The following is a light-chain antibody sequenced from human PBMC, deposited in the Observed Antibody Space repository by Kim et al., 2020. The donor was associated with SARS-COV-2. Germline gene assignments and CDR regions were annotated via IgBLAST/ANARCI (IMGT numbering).Light chain of an antibody. CDR2: EAS. CDR3: QQSYSPLRT. CDR1: QNINTY. J-gene: IGKJ1*01. Sequence: ASVGDRVTITCRAGQNINTYLHWYQQTPGKAPRLVIYEASRLQTGVPSRFSGSGSGTDFTLTISNLQPEDFATYYCQQSYSPLRTFGQGTKVDIK. V-gene: IGKV1-39*01.